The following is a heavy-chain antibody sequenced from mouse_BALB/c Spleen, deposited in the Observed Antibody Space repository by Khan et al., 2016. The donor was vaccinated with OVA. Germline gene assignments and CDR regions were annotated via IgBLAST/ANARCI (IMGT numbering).Heavy chain of an antibody. V-gene: IGHV1-7*01. Sequence: QMQLQQSGAELAKPGASVKMSCKASGYTFTTYWMHWVKQRPGQGLEWIGYINPTSGYTDYNEKFKDRATLSADRSSSTAYMQLISLTSEDSAVYYCTRDRIDYWGQGTTLTVSS. CDR2: INPTSGYT. CDR1: GYTFTTYW. CDR3: TRDRIDY. J-gene: IGHJ2*01.